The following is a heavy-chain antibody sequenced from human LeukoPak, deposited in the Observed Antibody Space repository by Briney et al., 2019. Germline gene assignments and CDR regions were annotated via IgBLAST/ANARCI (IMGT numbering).Heavy chain of an antibody. Sequence: PSETLSLTCAVYGGSFSGYYWSWIRQPPGKGLDWIGEINHSGTTNYNPSLKSRVTMSVDTSKNQFSLKLSSVTAADTAVYYCATTTIRLGYWGQGTLVTVSS. CDR2: INHSGTT. J-gene: IGHJ4*02. CDR3: ATTTIRLGY. V-gene: IGHV4-34*01. D-gene: IGHD1-26*01. CDR1: GGSFSGYY.